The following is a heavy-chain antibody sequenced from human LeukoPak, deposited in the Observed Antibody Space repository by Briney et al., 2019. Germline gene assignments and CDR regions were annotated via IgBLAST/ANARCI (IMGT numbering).Heavy chain of an antibody. V-gene: IGHV4-34*01. CDR2: INHSGST. CDR1: GGSFSDYY. D-gene: IGHD2-2*01. CDR3: ARRPTVIIPAAPFDY. J-gene: IGHJ4*02. Sequence: PSETLSLTCAVYGGSFSDYYWSWIRQSPGKGLEWIGEINHSGSTNYNPSLKSRVTISVDTSQKQFSLTVSSVTAADTAVYYCARRPTVIIPAAPFDYWGQGTLVTVSS.